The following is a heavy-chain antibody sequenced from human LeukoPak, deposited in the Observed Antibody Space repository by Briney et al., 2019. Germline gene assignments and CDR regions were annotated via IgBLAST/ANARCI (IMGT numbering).Heavy chain of an antibody. D-gene: IGHD3-10*01. CDR3: ARKDSGRYIMPSDY. CDR1: GFTFSSYG. Sequence: GGSLRLSCAASGFTFSSYGMHWVRQAPGKGLEWVAFIRYDGSNKYYADSVKGRFTISRDNSKNTLYLQMNSLRAEDTAVYYCARKDSGRYIMPSDYWGQGTLVTVSS. V-gene: IGHV3-30*02. CDR2: IRYDGSNK. J-gene: IGHJ4*02.